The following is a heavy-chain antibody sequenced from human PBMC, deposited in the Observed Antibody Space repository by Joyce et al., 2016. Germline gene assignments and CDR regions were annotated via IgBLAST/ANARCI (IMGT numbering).Heavy chain of an antibody. Sequence: EVQLVESGGGLVKPGGSLRISCAASGFTFSTSSMSWFRRAPGKGLEVVSAISSDSTYIFYADSVKGRFTVSRDNAKNSLYLQMSSLRAEDTAVFFCARGGIVYDYSMDLWGQGTTVTVSS. D-gene: IGHD3-22*01. CDR2: ISSDSTYI. CDR3: ARGGIVYDYSMDL. J-gene: IGHJ6*02. CDR1: GFTFSTSS. V-gene: IGHV3-21*02.